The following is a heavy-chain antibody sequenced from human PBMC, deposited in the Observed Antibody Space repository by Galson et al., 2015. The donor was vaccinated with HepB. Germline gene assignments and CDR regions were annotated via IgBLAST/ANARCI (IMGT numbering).Heavy chain of an antibody. Sequence: SLRLSCAASGFTFSSYWMHWVRQAPGKGLVWVSRINSDGSSTSYADSVKGRFTISRDNAKNTLYLQMNSLSAEDTAVYYCAREAYCSSTSCYDNWFDPWGQGTLVTVSS. J-gene: IGHJ5*02. CDR3: AREAYCSSTSCYDNWFDP. D-gene: IGHD2-2*01. CDR2: INSDGSST. V-gene: IGHV3-74*01. CDR1: GFTFSSYW.